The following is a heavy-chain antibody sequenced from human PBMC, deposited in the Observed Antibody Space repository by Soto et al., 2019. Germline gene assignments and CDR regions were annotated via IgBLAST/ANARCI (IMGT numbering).Heavy chain of an antibody. V-gene: IGHV2-5*02. CDR2: IYWDDDK. Sequence: SGPTLVNPTQTLTLTCTFSGFSLSTSGVGVGWIRQPPGKALEWLALIYWDDDKRYSPSLKSRLTITKDTSKNQVVLTMTNMDPVDTATYYCAHRTVKWFGELSGDERFDPWGQGTLVTVSS. J-gene: IGHJ5*02. D-gene: IGHD3-10*01. CDR1: GFSLSTSGVG. CDR3: AHRTVKWFGELSGDERFDP.